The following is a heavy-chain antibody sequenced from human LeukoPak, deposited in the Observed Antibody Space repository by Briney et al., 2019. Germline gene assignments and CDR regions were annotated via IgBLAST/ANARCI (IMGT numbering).Heavy chain of an antibody. CDR2: INHSGST. J-gene: IGHJ6*03. Sequence: PSETLSLTCAVYGGSFSGYYWSWIRQPPGKVLEWIGGINHSGSTNYNPSLKRRVTISVDTSKNQFSLKLSSVTAADTAVYYCARGITMVRGVYYYYYMDVWGKGTTVTVSS. CDR3: ARGITMVRGVYYYYYMDV. D-gene: IGHD3-10*01. V-gene: IGHV4-34*01. CDR1: GGSFSGYY.